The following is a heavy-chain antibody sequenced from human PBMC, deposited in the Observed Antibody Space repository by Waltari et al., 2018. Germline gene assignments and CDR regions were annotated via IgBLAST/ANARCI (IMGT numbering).Heavy chain of an antibody. D-gene: IGHD6-6*01. CDR1: GGSLSSYY. Sequence: QVQLQESGSGLVKPSETLSLTCTVSGGSLSSYYWSCLRQPPGKGLEWIVYIYYSGSTNYNPSLKSRVTISVDTSKNQFSLKLSSVTAADTAVYYCARTIAARQVAYDAFDIWGQGTMVTVSS. CDR2: IYYSGST. V-gene: IGHV4-59*01. CDR3: ARTIAARQVAYDAFDI. J-gene: IGHJ3*02.